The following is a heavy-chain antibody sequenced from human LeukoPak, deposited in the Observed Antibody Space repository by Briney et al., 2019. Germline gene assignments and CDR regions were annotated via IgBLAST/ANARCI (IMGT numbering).Heavy chain of an antibody. J-gene: IGHJ4*02. V-gene: IGHV3-13*01. CDR3: ARERAPGLRRTFDY. D-gene: IGHD4-17*01. CDR2: IGRGGDT. CDR1: GFTFSDFD. Sequence: GGSLRPSCAASGFTFSDFDMHWVRQPAGKSLEWVSAIGRGGDTYYAGSVKGRFTISRENARNSLYLQMNSLRAGDTAVYYCARERAPGLRRTFDYWGQGTLVTVSS.